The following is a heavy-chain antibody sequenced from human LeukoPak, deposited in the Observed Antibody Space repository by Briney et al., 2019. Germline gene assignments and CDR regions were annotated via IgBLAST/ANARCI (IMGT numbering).Heavy chain of an antibody. D-gene: IGHD6-6*01. V-gene: IGHV3-21*01. CDR2: ISSSSSYI. CDR1: GFTFSSYS. CDR3: ARSHEYSSSWIWFDP. J-gene: IGHJ5*02. Sequence: MAGGSLRLSCAASGFTFSSYSMNWVRQAPGKGLEWVSSISSSSSYIYYADSVKGRFTISRDNAKNSLYLQMNSLRAEDTAVYYCARSHEYSSSWIWFDPWGQGTLVTVSS.